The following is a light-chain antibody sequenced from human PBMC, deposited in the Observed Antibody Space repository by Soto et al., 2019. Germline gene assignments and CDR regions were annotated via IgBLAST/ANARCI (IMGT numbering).Light chain of an antibody. CDR1: QSFSSW. V-gene: IGKV1-5*01. CDR3: QQYNSYPWT. CDR2: DAS. Sequence: DIQMTQSPSALSASVGDRVTITCRASQSFSSWLAWYQQKPGKAPNLLIYDASSLEGGVPPRFSGSGSGTEFTLTISSLQPDDVATYYCQQYNSYPWTFGQGTKVDIK. J-gene: IGKJ1*01.